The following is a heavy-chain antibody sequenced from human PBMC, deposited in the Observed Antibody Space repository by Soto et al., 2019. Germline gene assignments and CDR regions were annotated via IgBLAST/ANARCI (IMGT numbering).Heavy chain of an antibody. D-gene: IGHD7-27*01. CDR3: AKDKSGAADI. J-gene: IGHJ3*02. V-gene: IGHV4-4*07. CDR1: GGSMNGFY. Sequence: QVQLQESGPGLVEPSETLSHTCTVSGGSMNGFYWNWIRQPAGGGLEWIGRVYSSGRADYIPSLKSRITMSLDTSKNQFYLNLRFVTAADTAVYFCAKDKSGAADIWGHGTMVTVS. CDR2: VYSSGRA.